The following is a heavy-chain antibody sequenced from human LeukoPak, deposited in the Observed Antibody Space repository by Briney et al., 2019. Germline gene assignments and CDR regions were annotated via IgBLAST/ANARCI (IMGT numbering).Heavy chain of an antibody. J-gene: IGHJ4*02. CDR3: ARSPHILTGENFDY. Sequence: ASVKVSCKASGYTFTNYGISWVRQAPGQGLEWMGWINPNHGDTNYAQKFQDRVSMTRDTSISTAYMHLSRLRSADTAVYYCARSPHILTGENFDYWGQGTLLTVSS. CDR1: GYTFTNYG. D-gene: IGHD3-9*01. CDR2: INPNHGDT. V-gene: IGHV1-2*02.